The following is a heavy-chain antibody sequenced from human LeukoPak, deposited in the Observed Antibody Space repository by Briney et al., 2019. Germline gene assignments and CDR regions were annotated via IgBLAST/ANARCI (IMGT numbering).Heavy chain of an antibody. J-gene: IGHJ3*02. Sequence: SVKVSFKSSVGTFSSYVNNWLRQAPGQGLEWVGSIVPILRTENYAQKFQGRVTITTDESTTTAYMELSSLRYDDTAVYYCARGYCSGGSCYSYYDDSGQYYFALDIWGQGTMVTVSS. D-gene: IGHD2-15*01. CDR1: VGTFSSYV. V-gene: IGHV1-69*11. CDR2: IVPILRTE. CDR3: ARGYCSGGSCYSYYDDSGQYYFALDI.